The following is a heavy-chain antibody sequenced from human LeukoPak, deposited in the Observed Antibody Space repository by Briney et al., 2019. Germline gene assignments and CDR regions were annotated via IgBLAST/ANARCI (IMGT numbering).Heavy chain of an antibody. Sequence: SQTLSLTCAISGDTISSDSGAWSWTRQSPSRGLEWLGRTYYRSKWYFEYAVSVRGRITIHTDTSTNQFSLQLNSVTPEDTAVYYCARDASGFYTSGWSFFDPWGQGTLVTVSS. CDR1: GDTISSDSGA. CDR2: TYYRSKWYF. V-gene: IGHV6-1*01. D-gene: IGHD6-19*01. CDR3: ARDASGFYTSGWSFFDP. J-gene: IGHJ5*02.